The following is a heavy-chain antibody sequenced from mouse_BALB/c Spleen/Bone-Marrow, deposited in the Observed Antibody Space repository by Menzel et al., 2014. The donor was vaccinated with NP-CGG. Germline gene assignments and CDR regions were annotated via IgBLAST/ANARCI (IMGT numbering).Heavy chain of an antibody. CDR1: GYSFTGYF. J-gene: IGHJ3*01. CDR2: INPYHGDT. CDR3: GRGNYDYDSWFGY. V-gene: IGHV1-37*01. Sequence: VQLKDSGPELAKPGASVKISCKASGYSFTGYFMNWVRQSHGKSLEWIGRINPYHGDTFYNQNFKGKATLTVDKSSSTVYMEFLSLTSEDSAVYYCGRGNYDYDSWFGYWGQGTLVTVSA. D-gene: IGHD2-4*01.